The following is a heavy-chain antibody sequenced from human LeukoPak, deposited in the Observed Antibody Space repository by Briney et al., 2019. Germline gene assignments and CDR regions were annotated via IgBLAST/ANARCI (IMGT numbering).Heavy chain of an antibody. CDR1: GGSISSGGYY. J-gene: IGHJ5*02. CDR2: IYYSGST. V-gene: IGHV4-31*03. CDR3: ARVVPANNWFDP. D-gene: IGHD2-2*01. Sequence: SQTLSLTCTVSGGSISSGGYYWSWIRQHPGKGLEWIGYIYYSGSTYYNPSLKSRVTISVDRSKNQFSLKLSSVTAADTAVYYCARVVPANNWFDPWGQGTLVTVSS.